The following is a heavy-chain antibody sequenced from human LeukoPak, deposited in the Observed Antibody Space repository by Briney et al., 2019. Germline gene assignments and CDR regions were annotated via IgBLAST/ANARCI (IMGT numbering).Heavy chain of an antibody. V-gene: IGHV3-23*01. J-gene: IGHJ5*02. CDR2: ISGSGGST. CDR1: GFTVSSNY. Sequence: PGGSLRLSCAPSGFTVSSNYMSWVRQAPGKGLEWVSAISGSGGSTYYADSVKGRFTISRDNSKNTLYLQMNSLRAEDTAVYYCAKGRTLRSWFDPWGQGTLVTVSS. D-gene: IGHD3-16*01. CDR3: AKGRTLRSWFDP.